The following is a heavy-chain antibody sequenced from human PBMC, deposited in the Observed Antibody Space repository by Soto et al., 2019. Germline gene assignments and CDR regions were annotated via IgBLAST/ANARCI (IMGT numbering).Heavy chain of an antibody. V-gene: IGHV4-39*01. D-gene: IGHD3-3*01. CDR1: GGSISSSSYY. CDR2: IYYSGST. J-gene: IGHJ4*02. CDR3: ARRGYYDFWSGYYTLSYFDY. Sequence: SETLSLTCTVSGGSISSSSYYWGWIRQPPVKGLEWIGSIYYSGSTYYNPPLKSRVTISVDTSKNQFSLKLSSVTAADTAVYYCARRGYYDFWSGYYTLSYFDYWGQGTLVTVSS.